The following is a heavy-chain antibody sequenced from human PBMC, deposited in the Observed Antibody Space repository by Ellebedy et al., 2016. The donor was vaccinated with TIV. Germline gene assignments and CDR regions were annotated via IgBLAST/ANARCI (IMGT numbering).Heavy chain of an antibody. CDR1: GGSFSGYY. CDR3: ARGVAARYFGSREKTPRNGLDV. Sequence: MPSETLSLTCAVYGGSFSGYYWSWIRPPPGKGLEWIGDIHHRGSTNYNPSLKGRVTISVDTSKTQFSLKLSSVTAADTAVYYCARGVAARYFGSREKTPRNGLDVWGQGTTVTVSS. J-gene: IGHJ6*02. D-gene: IGHD3-9*01. CDR2: IHHRGST. V-gene: IGHV4-34*01.